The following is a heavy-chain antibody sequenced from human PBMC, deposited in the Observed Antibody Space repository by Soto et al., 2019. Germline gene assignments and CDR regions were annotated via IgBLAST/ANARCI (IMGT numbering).Heavy chain of an antibody. V-gene: IGHV3-9*01. CDR3: VKDLIGQGQ. CDR2: ISWNSGYI. J-gene: IGHJ4*02. CDR1: GFTFDDYA. Sequence: EVQLVESGGGLVQPGRSLRLSCAASGFTFDDYAMHWVRQAPGKGLEWVSGISWNSGYIGYAASVKGRFTISRDSAKSSLYLQMNSLRPEDTALYYCVKDLIGQGQWGQGTLVTVSS. D-gene: IGHD2-8*01.